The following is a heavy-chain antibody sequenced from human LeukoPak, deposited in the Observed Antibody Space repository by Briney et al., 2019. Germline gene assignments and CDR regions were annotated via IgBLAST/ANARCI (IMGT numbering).Heavy chain of an antibody. CDR2: IYYSGST. CDR3: ARGIRSYYYDSSGYYNWFDP. D-gene: IGHD3-22*01. CDR1: GGSISSSSYY. Sequence: PSETLSLTRTVSGGSISSSSYYWGWIRQPPGKGLEWIGSIYYSGSTYYNPSLKSRVTISVDTSKNQFSLKLSSVTAADTAVYYCARGIRSYYYDSSGYYNWFDPWGQGTLVTVSS. J-gene: IGHJ5*02. V-gene: IGHV4-39*07.